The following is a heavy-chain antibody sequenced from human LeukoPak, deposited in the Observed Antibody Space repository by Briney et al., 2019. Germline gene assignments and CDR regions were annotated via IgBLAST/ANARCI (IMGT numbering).Heavy chain of an antibody. CDR1: GGSISSGGYY. CDR3: ARDRAYPRGLVVAATGIDP. Sequence: PPETLSLTCTVSGGSISSGGYYWSWIRQHPGKGLEWIGYIYYSGSTYYNPSLKSRVTISVDTSKNQFSLKLSSVTAADTAVYYCARDRAYPRGLVVAATGIDPWGQGTLVTVSS. J-gene: IGHJ5*02. CDR2: IYYSGST. V-gene: IGHV4-31*03. D-gene: IGHD2-15*01.